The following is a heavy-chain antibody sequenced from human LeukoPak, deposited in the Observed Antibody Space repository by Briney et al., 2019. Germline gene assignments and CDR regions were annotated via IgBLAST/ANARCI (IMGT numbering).Heavy chain of an antibody. CDR2: ICHSGNT. D-gene: IGHD6-19*01. J-gene: IGHJ4*02. Sequence: TSETLSLTCAVYGGSFSGYYWSWIRQPPGKGLEWIGYICHSGNTNYSPSLESRVTMSVDESKNQFSLRVHFVSAADTAVYYCASTRRAAVAGRFDSWGQGTLVTVSS. CDR3: ASTRRAAVAGRFDS. CDR1: GGSFSGYY. V-gene: IGHV4-34*10.